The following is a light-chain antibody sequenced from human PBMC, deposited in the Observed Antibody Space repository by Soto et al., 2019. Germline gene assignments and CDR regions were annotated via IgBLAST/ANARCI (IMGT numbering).Light chain of an antibody. CDR3: CSSGGSRAV. V-gene: IGLV2-23*02. Sequence: QSALTQPASVSGSPGQSITISCTGTSSDVGSHNLVSWYQQHPGQAPKLMIYEVSKRPLGVSDRFSASKSGNTASLTISGLHDDDEADYYCCSSGGSRAVFGGGTQLTVL. CDR1: SSDVGSHNL. J-gene: IGLJ7*01. CDR2: EVS.